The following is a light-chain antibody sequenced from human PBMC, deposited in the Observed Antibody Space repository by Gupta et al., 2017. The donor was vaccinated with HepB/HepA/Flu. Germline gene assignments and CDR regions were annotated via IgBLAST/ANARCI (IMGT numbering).Light chain of an antibody. CDR3: QQHST. J-gene: IGKJ4*01. Sequence: EIVLTQSPATLSLSPGERATLSCRASQSVSFHLAWYQQKPGQAPRLLMYDASNRAAGIPARFSGSGSGTDFTLTIRSIEPEDFAVYYCQQHSTFGGGTKVEIK. CDR1: QSVSFH. V-gene: IGKV3-11*01. CDR2: DAS.